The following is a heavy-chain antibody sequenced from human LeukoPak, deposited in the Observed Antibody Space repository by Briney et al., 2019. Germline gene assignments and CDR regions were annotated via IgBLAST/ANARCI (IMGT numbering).Heavy chain of an antibody. CDR1: GYTLTELS. V-gene: IGHV1-24*01. J-gene: IGHJ4*02. CDR3: ATGIAVAGTSRSFDY. Sequence: GASVKVSCKVSGYTLTELSMHWVRQAPGKGLEWMGGFDPEDGETIYAQKFQGRVTMTEDTSTDTAYMELSSLRSEDTAVYYCATGIAVAGTSRSFDYWGQGTLVTVSS. D-gene: IGHD6-19*01. CDR2: FDPEDGET.